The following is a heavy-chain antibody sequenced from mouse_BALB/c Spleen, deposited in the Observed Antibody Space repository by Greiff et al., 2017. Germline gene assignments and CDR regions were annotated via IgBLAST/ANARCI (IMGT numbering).Heavy chain of an antibody. CDR3: ARVGYYGSSYGFAY. D-gene: IGHD1-1*01. CDR1: GFTFTDYY. Sequence: DVKLVESGGGLVQPGGSLRLSCATSGFTFTDYYMSWVRQPPGKALEWLGFIRNKANGYTTEYSASVKGRFTISRDNSQSILYLQMNTLRAEDSATYYCARVGYYGSSYGFAYWGQGTLVTVSA. V-gene: IGHV7-3*02. J-gene: IGHJ3*01. CDR2: IRNKANGYTT.